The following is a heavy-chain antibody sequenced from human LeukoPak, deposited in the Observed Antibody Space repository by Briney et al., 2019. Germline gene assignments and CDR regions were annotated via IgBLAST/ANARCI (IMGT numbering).Heavy chain of an antibody. CDR2: ISTYNGNT. V-gene: IGHV1-18*01. J-gene: IGHJ5*02. Sequence: ASVKVSCKASGYTFTNHGINWVRQAPGQGLEWMGWISTYNGNTNYAQKLQGRVTLTTDTSTSTTYMKLNILTSDDTAVYYCARQLGPRPNNWFDPWGQGTPVTVSS. CDR3: ARQLGPRPNNWFDP. CDR1: GYTFTNHG. D-gene: IGHD6-6*01.